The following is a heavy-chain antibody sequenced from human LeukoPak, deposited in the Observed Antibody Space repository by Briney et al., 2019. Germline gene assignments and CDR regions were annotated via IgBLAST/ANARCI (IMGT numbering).Heavy chain of an antibody. J-gene: IGHJ3*02. Sequence: AGRSLRLSCAASGFTFSSYAMHWVRQAPGKGLEWVAVISYVGSNKYYADSVKGRFTISRDNSKNTLYLQMNSLRAEDTAVYYCAREVETFDIWGQGTMVTVSS. V-gene: IGHV3-30-3*01. CDR2: ISYVGSNK. CDR3: AREVETFDI. D-gene: IGHD1-1*01. CDR1: GFTFSSYA.